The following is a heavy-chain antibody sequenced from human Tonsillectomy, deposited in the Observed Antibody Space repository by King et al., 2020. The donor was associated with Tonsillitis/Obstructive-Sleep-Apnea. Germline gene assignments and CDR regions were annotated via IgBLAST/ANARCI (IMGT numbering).Heavy chain of an antibody. J-gene: IGHJ6*03. Sequence: QLVQSGGGLVQPGGSLRLSCAASGFTFSNYEMNWVRQAPGKGLEWVSYISTSGLTIYYADSVKGRFTISRDNAKNSLYLQMNSLRAEETAVYYCARGNYDCWSGYYPDLNYYHYMDVWGKGTTVTVSS. V-gene: IGHV3-48*03. CDR1: GFTFSNYE. D-gene: IGHD3-3*01. CDR2: ISTSGLTI. CDR3: ARGNYDCWSGYYPDLNYYHYMDV.